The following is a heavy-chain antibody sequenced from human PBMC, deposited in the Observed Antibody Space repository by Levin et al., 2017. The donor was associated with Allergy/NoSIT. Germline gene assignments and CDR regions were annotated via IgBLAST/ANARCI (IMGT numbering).Heavy chain of an antibody. CDR2: INAGNGNT. V-gene: IGHV1-3*01. D-gene: IGHD4-11*01. CDR1: GYTFTSYA. J-gene: IGHJ5*02. Sequence: ASVKVSCKASGYTFTSYAMHWVRQAPGQRLEWMGWINAGNGNTKYSQKFQGRVTITRDTSASTAYMELSSLRSEDTAVYYCARGYSKAGWFDPWGQGTLVTVSS. CDR3: ARGYSKAGWFDP.